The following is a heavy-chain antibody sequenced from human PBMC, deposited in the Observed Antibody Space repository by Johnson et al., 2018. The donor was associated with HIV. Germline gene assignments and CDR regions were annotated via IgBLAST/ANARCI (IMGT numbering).Heavy chain of an antibody. CDR3: AREKPRLVQGVLDAFDI. Sequence: EVQLVESGGGVVQPGRSLRLSCAASGFTFSSYAMHWVRQAPGKGLEWVANIKQEGREKYYVDSVKGRFTISRDNAKKSLFLLMNSLRAEDTAVYYCAREKPRLVQGVLDAFDIWGQGTMVTVSS. J-gene: IGHJ3*02. CDR2: IKQEGREK. D-gene: IGHD3-10*01. V-gene: IGHV3-7*03. CDR1: GFTFSSYA.